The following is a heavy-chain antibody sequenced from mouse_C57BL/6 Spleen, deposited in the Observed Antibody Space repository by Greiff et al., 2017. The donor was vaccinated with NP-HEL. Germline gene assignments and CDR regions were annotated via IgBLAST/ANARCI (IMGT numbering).Heavy chain of an antibody. J-gene: IGHJ3*01. D-gene: IGHD2-4*01. Sequence: VQLKESGPGLVAPSQSLSITCTVSGFSLTSYAISWVRQPPGKGLEWLGVIWTGGGTNYNSALNSRLSISKDNSKSQVFLKMNSLQTDDTARYDCATVYDYDEAWFAYWGQGTLVTVSA. CDR2: IWTGGGT. CDR1: GFSLTSYA. CDR3: ATVYDYDEAWFAY. V-gene: IGHV2-9-1*01.